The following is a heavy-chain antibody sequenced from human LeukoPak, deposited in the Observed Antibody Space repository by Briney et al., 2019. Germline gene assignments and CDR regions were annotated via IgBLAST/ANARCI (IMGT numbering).Heavy chain of an antibody. J-gene: IGHJ4*02. CDR2: IYTSGST. Sequence: LSETLSLTCTVSGVSISSYYWSWIRQPAGKGLEWIGRIYTSGSTNYNPSLKSRVTMSVDTSKNQFSLKLSSVTAADTAVYYCARDDSGYSYGTFDYWGQGTLVTVSS. V-gene: IGHV4-4*07. CDR1: GVSISSYY. D-gene: IGHD5-18*01. CDR3: ARDDSGYSYGTFDY.